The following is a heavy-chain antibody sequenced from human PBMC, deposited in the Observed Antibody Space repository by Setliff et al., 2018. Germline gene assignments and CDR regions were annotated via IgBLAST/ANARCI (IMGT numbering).Heavy chain of an antibody. Sequence: PGGSLRLSCVASGFTFSNYGMHWVRPAPGKGLEWVALRWNDGSSKFYGDSVKGRLTISRDNSKNTLYLQMDSLRAEDTAVYYCARNWVTAQHYYYGMDVWGQGTTVTVSS. CDR2: RWNDGSSK. CDR1: GFTFSNYG. CDR3: ARNWVTAQHYYYGMDV. D-gene: IGHD2-21*02. V-gene: IGHV3-33*01. J-gene: IGHJ6*02.